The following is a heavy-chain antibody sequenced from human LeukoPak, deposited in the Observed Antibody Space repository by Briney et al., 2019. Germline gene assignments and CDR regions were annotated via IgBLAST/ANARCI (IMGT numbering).Heavy chain of an antibody. Sequence: PGGFLRLSCAASGFGFSSCEMNWVRQAPGKGLEWVSFISSSGSTIHYADSVKGRFTISRDNAKNSLYLQVNSLRAEDTAVYYCARALPSSWYYFDYWGQGTLVTVSS. J-gene: IGHJ4*02. CDR3: ARALPSSWYYFDY. D-gene: IGHD6-13*01. CDR1: GFGFSSCE. V-gene: IGHV3-48*03. CDR2: ISSSGSTI.